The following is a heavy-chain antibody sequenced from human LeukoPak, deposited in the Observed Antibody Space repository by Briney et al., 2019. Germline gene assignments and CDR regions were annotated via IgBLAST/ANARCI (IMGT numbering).Heavy chain of an antibody. Sequence: GGSLRLSCAASGFTFTNYDMHWVRQAAGKGLEWVSALGTAGDTYYPGSVKGRLTISRENAKNSLYLQMNSLSAGDTAVYYCASSPAYSSSWYAIDNWGQGTLVTVSS. J-gene: IGHJ4*02. CDR1: GFTFTNYD. D-gene: IGHD6-13*01. CDR2: LGTAGDT. CDR3: ASSPAYSSSWYAIDN. V-gene: IGHV3-13*01.